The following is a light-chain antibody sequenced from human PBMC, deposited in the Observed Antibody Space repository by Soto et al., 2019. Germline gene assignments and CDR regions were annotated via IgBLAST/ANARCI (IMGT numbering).Light chain of an antibody. J-gene: IGKJ1*01. V-gene: IGKV1-5*03. Sequence: DIQMTQSPSTLSASVGDRVTITCRASESGSRWLAWYQQKPGRTPKLLIYQASTLETGVPSRFSGSGSGTEFTLTISSRQPDDFATYYCQQYNAYSQAFGQGTKVEIK. CDR1: ESGSRW. CDR2: QAS. CDR3: QQYNAYSQA.